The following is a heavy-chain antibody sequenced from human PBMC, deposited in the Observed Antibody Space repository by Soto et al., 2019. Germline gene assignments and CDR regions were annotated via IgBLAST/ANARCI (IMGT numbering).Heavy chain of an antibody. J-gene: IGHJ3*02. CDR3: ARYFFLSGYAYSAFDI. CDR2: IIPIFGTA. V-gene: IGHV1-69*13. Sequence: SVKVSCKASGGTFSSYAISWVRQAPGQGLEWMGGIIPIFGTANYAQKFQGRVTITADESTSTAYMELSSLRSEDTAVYYCARYFFLSGYAYSAFDIWRQGTMVIVSS. CDR1: GGTFSSYA. D-gene: IGHD5-12*01.